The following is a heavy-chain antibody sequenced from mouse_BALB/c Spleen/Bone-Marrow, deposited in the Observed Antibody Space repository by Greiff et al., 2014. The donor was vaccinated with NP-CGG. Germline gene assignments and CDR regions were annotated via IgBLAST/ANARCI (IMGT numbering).Heavy chain of an antibody. CDR2: IWGDGST. CDR3: ARDYGTGAMDY. CDR1: GFSLTGYG. D-gene: IGHD1-1*01. J-gene: IGHJ4*01. Sequence: QVQLKESGPGLVAPSQSLAITCTVSGFSLTGYGVKWVRQPPGKGLEWLGEIWGDGSTDYNSALKSRLSTSKDNSKSQVFLKMNSLQTDDTARYYCARDYGTGAMDYWGQGTSVTVSS. V-gene: IGHV2-6-7*01.